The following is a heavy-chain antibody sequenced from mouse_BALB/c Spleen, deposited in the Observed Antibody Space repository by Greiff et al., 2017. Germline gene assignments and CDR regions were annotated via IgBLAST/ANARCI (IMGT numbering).Heavy chain of an antibody. CDR2: ISTYYGDA. CDR1: GYTFTDYA. D-gene: IGHD1-1*01. CDR3: ARCYGSSYAYYAMDY. V-gene: IGHV1S137*01. Sequence: VQLHQSGAELVRPGVSVKISCKGSGYTFTDYAMHWVKQSHAKSLEWIGVISTYYGDASYNQKFKGKATMTVDKSSSTAYMELARLTSEDSAIYYCARCYGSSYAYYAMDYWGQGTSVTVSS. J-gene: IGHJ4*01.